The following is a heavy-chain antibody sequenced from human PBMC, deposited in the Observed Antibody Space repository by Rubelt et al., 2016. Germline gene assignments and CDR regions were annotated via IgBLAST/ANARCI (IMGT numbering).Heavy chain of an antibody. CDR2: IYTSGST. Sequence: QVQLQESVPGLVKPSETLSLTCTVSGGSISSYYWSWIRQPAGKGLEWIGRIYTSGSTNYNPSLKSRVTISVDTSKNQFSLKLSSVTAADTAVYYCASPRIAARPRWIWFDPWGQGTLVTVSS. J-gene: IGHJ5*02. CDR1: GGSISSYY. V-gene: IGHV4-4*07. D-gene: IGHD6-6*01. CDR3: ASPRIAARPRWIWFDP.